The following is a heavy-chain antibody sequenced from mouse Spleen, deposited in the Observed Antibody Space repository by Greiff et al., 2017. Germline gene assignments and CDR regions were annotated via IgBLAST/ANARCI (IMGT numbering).Heavy chain of an antibody. CDR1: GYTFTSYW. D-gene: IGHD2-4*01. CDR2: IDPSDSET. V-gene: IGHV1-52*01. Sequence: VQLQQPGAELVRPGSSVKLSCKASGYTFTSYWMHWVKQRPIQGLEWIGNIDPSDSETHYNQKFKDKATLTVDKSSSTAYMQLSSLTSEDSAVYYCARSPMITTGGFAYWGQGTLVTVSA. CDR3: ARSPMITTGGFAY. J-gene: IGHJ3*01.